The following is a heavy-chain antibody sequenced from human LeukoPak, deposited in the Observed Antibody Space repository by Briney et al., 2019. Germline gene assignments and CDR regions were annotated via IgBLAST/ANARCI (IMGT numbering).Heavy chain of an antibody. CDR2: IYYSGTT. Sequence: SETLSLTCTVSDVSFRTYYWSCIRQPPGKGLEWIGYIYYSGTTNYNPSLKSRVTISVDTSKNQFSLRLSSVTAADTAVYYCARDGGSGGRLFDSWGQGTLVTVSS. J-gene: IGHJ4*02. CDR1: DVSFRTYY. V-gene: IGHV4-59*01. D-gene: IGHD2-15*01. CDR3: ARDGGSGGRLFDS.